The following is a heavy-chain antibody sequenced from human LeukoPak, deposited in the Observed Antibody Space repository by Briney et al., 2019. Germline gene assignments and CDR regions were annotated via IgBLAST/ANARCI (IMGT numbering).Heavy chain of an antibody. J-gene: IGHJ4*02. CDR2: LYSGGST. D-gene: IGHD1-1*01. CDR1: GFNVNSNY. Sequence: GGSLRLSCAASGFNVNSNYMTWVRQAPGKGLEWVSLLYSGGSTYYADSVKGRFTVSRDNSKNTLYLQMNSLRGEDTAVYYCARVRGWKYSDYWGQGTLVTVSS. V-gene: IGHV3-66*01. CDR3: ARVRGWKYSDY.